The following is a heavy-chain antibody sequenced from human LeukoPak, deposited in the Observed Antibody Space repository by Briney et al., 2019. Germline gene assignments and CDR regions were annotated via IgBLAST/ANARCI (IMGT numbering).Heavy chain of an antibody. V-gene: IGHV3-23*01. J-gene: IGHJ5*02. CDR3: AKMYQLHNWFDP. Sequence: GGSLRLSCAASGFTFSSYAMSWVRQAPGKGLEWVSAISGSGGSTYYADSVEGRFTISRDNSKNTLYLQMNSLRAEDTAVYYCAKMYQLHNWFDPWGQGTLVTVSS. CDR1: GFTFSSYA. D-gene: IGHD2-2*01. CDR2: ISGSGGST.